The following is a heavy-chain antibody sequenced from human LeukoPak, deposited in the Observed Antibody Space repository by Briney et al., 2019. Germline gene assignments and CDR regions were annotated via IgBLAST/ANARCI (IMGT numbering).Heavy chain of an antibody. CDR2: IIPIFGTA. D-gene: IGHD3-22*01. J-gene: IGHJ5*02. CDR1: GGTFSSYA. V-gene: IGHV1-69*05. CDR3: ARGNDSSGYYKGNWFDP. Sequence: ASVKVSCKASGGTFSSYAISWVRQAPGQGLEWMGGIIPIFGTANYAQKFQGRVTITTDKSTSTAYMELSSLRSEDTAVYYCARGNDSSGYYKGNWFDPWGQGTLVTVSS.